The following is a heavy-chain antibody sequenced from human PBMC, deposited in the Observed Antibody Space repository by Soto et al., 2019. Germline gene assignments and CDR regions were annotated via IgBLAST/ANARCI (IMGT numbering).Heavy chain of an antibody. V-gene: IGHV4-31*03. CDR1: GGSISSGGYY. J-gene: IGHJ3*02. CDR3: ARAIVVVTAIPPRAFDI. D-gene: IGHD2-21*02. CDR2: IYYSGST. Sequence: KPSETLSLTCTVSGGSISSGGYYWSWIRQHPGKGLEWIGYIYYSGSTYYNPSLKSRVTISVDTSKNQFSLKLSSVTAADTAVYYCARAIVVVTAIPPRAFDIWGQGTMVTVSS.